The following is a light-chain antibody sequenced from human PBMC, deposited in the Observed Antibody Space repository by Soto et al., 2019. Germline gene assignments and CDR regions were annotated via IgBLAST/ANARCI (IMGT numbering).Light chain of an antibody. CDR1: QSLLHPNGGTY. CDR3: MQALQNPRT. J-gene: IGKJ1*01. CDR2: LTS. Sequence: DIVMTQSPLSLPVTPGDPASISCRSSQSLLHPNGGTYLEWYLQKPGQSPQLLIYLTSSRASGVPDRFTGSGSGTDCTLKIRRVEAEDVGVYYGMQALQNPRTFGRGTKVEIK. V-gene: IGKV2-28*01.